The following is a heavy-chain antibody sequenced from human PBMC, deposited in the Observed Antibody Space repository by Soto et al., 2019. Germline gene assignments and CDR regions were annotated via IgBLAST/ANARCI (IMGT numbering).Heavy chain of an antibody. Sequence: GGSLRLSCAASGFTFSSYSMNWVRQAPGKGLEWVSSISSSSSYIYYADSVKGRFAISRDNAKNSLYLQMNSLRAEDTAVYYCARGSSSYYFDYWGQGTLVTVSS. D-gene: IGHD6-6*01. CDR1: GFTFSSYS. J-gene: IGHJ4*02. CDR3: ARGSSSYYFDY. V-gene: IGHV3-21*01. CDR2: ISSSSSYI.